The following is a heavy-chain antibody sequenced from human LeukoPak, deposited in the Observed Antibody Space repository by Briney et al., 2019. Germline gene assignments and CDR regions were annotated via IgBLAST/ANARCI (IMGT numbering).Heavy chain of an antibody. CDR2: INHSGST. J-gene: IGHJ4*02. V-gene: IGHV4-34*01. Sequence: SETLSLTCAVYGGFFSGYYWSWIRQPPGKGLEWIGEINHSGSTNYNPSLKSRVTISVDTSKNQFSLKLSSVTAADTAVYYCARGKRYYYGSGSPYFDYWGQGTLVTVSS. CDR3: ARGKRYYYGSGSPYFDY. CDR1: GGFFSGYY. D-gene: IGHD3-10*01.